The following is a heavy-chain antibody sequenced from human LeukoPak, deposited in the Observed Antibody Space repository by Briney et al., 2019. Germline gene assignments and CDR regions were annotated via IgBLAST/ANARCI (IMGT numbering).Heavy chain of an antibody. CDR1: GFTFSSYN. CDR3: AGSESGYNYYYMDV. CDR2: ISSSSSYI. D-gene: IGHD3-10*01. Sequence: GGSLRLSCAASGFTFSSYNMNWVRQAPGKGLEGVSSISSSSSYIYYADSVKGRFTISRDNAKKSLYLQMNSLRVEDTAVYYCAGSESGYNYYYMDVWGKGTTVTISS. V-gene: IGHV3-21*01. J-gene: IGHJ6*03.